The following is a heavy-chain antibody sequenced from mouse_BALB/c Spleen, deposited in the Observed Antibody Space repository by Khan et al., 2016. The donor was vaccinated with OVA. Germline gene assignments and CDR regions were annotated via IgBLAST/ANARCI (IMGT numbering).Heavy chain of an antibody. CDR2: IWSDGHT. D-gene: IGHD2-1*01. Sequence: QVQLKESGPGLVAPSQSLSITCTISGFSLTSYGVHWVRQPPGKGLEWLVVIWSDGHTTHNSALKSRLSISTDNYKSQVFLKMNSPQTDDTAMYYCARHGYYGNYGPYFDVWGAGTTVTVSS. V-gene: IGHV2-6-1*01. J-gene: IGHJ1*01. CDR3: ARHGYYGNYGPYFDV. CDR1: GFSLTSYG.